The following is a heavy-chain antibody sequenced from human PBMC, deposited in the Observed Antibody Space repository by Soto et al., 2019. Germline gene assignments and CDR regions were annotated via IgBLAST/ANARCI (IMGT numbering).Heavy chain of an antibody. CDR1: GFTFSSYG. V-gene: IGHV3-30*18. CDR2: ISYDGSNK. D-gene: IGHD3-22*01. J-gene: IGHJ5*02. Sequence: PGGSLRLSCAASGFTFSSYGMHWVRQAPGKGLEWVAVISYDGSNKYYADSVKGRFTISRDNSKNTLYLQMNSLRAEDTAVYYCAKDYYDSSGYPWFDPWGQGTLVTVSS. CDR3: AKDYYDSSGYPWFDP.